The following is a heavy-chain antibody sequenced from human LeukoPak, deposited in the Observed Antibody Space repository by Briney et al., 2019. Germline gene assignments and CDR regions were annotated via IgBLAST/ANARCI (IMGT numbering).Heavy chain of an antibody. CDR1: GDSVSSNNA. V-gene: IGHV6-1*01. D-gene: IGHD2/OR15-2a*01. CDR3: TRGFLSTGMDV. CDR2: TYYKSKWYS. J-gene: IGHJ6*02. Sequence: SQTLSLTCGISGDSVSSNNAWNWIRQSPSRGLEWRGRTYYKSKWYSEYAVSVKSRIIISPDTCKNQFSLQLNSVTPDDTAVYYCTRGFLSTGMDVWGQGTTVTVSS.